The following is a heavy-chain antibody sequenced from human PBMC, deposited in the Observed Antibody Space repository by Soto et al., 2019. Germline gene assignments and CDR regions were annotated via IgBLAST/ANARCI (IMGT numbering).Heavy chain of an antibody. J-gene: IGHJ4*02. CDR3: ARDREMITFGGADTFDY. D-gene: IGHD3-16*01. CDR1: GFTFSSYS. Sequence: TGGSLRLSCAASGFTFSSYSMNWVRQAPGKGLEWVSYISSSSSTIYYADSVKGRFTISRDNAKNSLYLQMNSLRAEDTAVYYCARDREMITFGGADTFDYWGQGTLVTVSS. CDR2: ISSSSSTI. V-gene: IGHV3-48*01.